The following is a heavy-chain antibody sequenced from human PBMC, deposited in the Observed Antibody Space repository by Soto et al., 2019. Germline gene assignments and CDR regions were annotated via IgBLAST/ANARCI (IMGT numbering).Heavy chain of an antibody. V-gene: IGHV4-61*08. CDR1: GGSISSGGYY. CDR3: ARDYSGSYFYWFDA. Sequence: SETLSLTCTVSGGSISSGGYYWSWIRQHPGKGLEWIGYIYYSGSTYYNPSLKSRVTISVDTSKNQFSLKLSSVTAADTAVYYCARDYSGSYFYWFDAWGQGTLVTVSS. D-gene: IGHD1-26*01. J-gene: IGHJ5*02. CDR2: IYYSGST.